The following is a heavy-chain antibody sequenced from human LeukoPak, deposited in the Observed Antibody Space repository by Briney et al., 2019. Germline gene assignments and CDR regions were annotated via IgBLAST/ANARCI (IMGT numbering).Heavy chain of an antibody. Sequence: GGSLRLSCAASGFTFSSYAMHWVRQAPGKGLEWVAVISYDGSNKYYADSVKGRFTISRDNSMNTLYLQMNSLRVEDAAIYYCAKPTVGSGSHFGFDAWGKGTTVTVSS. V-gene: IGHV3-30*04. J-gene: IGHJ6*04. D-gene: IGHD3-10*01. CDR3: AKPTVGSGSHFGFDA. CDR2: ISYDGSNK. CDR1: GFTFSSYA.